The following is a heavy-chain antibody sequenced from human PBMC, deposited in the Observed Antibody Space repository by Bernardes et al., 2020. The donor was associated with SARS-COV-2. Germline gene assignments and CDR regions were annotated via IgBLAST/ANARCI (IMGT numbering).Heavy chain of an antibody. CDR3: ARKTGHDYGMDV. J-gene: IGHJ6*02. CDR2: INSDGSNT. V-gene: IGHV3-74*01. Sequence: GGSLSLSCAASGFTSSSYWMHWVRQAPGKGLVWVSRINSDGSNTIYADSVKGRFTISRDSSKNTVYLQMDSLRGEDTAVYFCARKTGHDYGMDVWGQGTTVTVSS. CDR1: GFTSSSYW. D-gene: IGHD3-10*01.